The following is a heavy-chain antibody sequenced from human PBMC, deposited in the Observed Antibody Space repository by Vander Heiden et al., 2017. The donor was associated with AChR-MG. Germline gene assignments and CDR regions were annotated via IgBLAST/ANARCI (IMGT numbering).Heavy chain of an antibody. CDR1: GYTFTSYG. CDR3: ARESRMESIAARRGHNWFDP. V-gene: IGHV1-18*01. Sequence: LVQSGAEVKKPGASVKVSCKASGYTFTSYGISWVRQAPGQGLEWMGWISAYNGNTDYAQKLQGRVTMTTDTSTSTAYMELRSLRSDDTAVYYCARESRMESIAARRGHNWFDPWGQGTLVTVSS. D-gene: IGHD6-6*01. CDR2: ISAYNGNT. J-gene: IGHJ5*02.